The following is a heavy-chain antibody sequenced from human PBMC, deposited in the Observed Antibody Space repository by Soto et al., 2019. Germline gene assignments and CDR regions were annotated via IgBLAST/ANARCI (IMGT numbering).Heavy chain of an antibody. CDR1: GFTFDDYT. CDR3: AKAETYSRSYGMDV. D-gene: IGHD6-13*01. CDR2: ISWDGGST. J-gene: IGHJ6*02. Sequence: PGGSLRLSCAASGFTFDDYTMHWVRQAPGKGLEWVSLISWDGGSTYYADSVKGRFTISRDNSKNSLYLQMNSLRTEDTALYHCAKAETYSRSYGMDVWGQGTTVTVSS. V-gene: IGHV3-43*01.